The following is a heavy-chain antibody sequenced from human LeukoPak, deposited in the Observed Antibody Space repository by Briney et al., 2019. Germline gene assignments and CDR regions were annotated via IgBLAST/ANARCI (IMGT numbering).Heavy chain of an antibody. CDR3: ARHLPVSFYSVAAAIDY. V-gene: IGHV6-1*01. CDR2: TYYRSKWYN. CDR1: GDSVSSNSAA. Sequence: SQTLSLTCAISGDSVSSNSAAWNWIRQSPSRGLEWLGRTYYRSKWYNDYAVSVKSRITINPDTSKNQFSLQLSSVTAADTAVYYCARHLPVSFYSVAAAIDYWGQGILVTVSS. D-gene: IGHD2-21*01. J-gene: IGHJ4*02.